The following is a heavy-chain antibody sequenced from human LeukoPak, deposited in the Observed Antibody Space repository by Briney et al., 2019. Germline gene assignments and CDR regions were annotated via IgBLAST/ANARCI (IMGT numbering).Heavy chain of an antibody. CDR1: GYTFTGYY. Sequence: ASVKVSCKASGYTFTGYYMHWVRQAPGQGLEWMGWINPNSGGTNYAQKFQGRVTTTRDTSISTAHMELSRLRSDDTAVYYCARFPLGFWSGFDYWGQGTLVTVSS. V-gene: IGHV1-2*02. D-gene: IGHD3-3*01. CDR3: ARFPLGFWSGFDY. CDR2: INPNSGGT. J-gene: IGHJ4*02.